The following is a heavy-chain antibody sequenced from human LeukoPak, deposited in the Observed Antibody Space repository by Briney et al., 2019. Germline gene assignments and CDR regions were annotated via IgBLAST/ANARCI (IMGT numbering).Heavy chain of an antibody. V-gene: IGHV4-4*07. J-gene: IGHJ6*02. CDR2: IYAAGRT. CDR1: SGSISGYY. CDR3: ARDPPDEKMANAMDV. D-gene: IGHD2-8*01. Sequence: PSETLSLTCAVSSGSISGYYWSWMRQPAGKALEWIGRIYAAGRTTYTASLKTRVTVSVDTSKNQFSLEVSSLTAADTAVYYCARDPPDEKMANAMDVWGQGTAVTVSS.